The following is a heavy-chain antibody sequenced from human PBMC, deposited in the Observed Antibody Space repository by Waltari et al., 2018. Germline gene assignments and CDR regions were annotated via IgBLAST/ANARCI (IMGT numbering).Heavy chain of an antibody. J-gene: IGHJ4*02. V-gene: IGHV1-2*02. CDR3: ARSMGGYGEGDY. CDR2: INPNSGGT. D-gene: IGHD4-17*01. Sequence: QVQLVQSGAEVKKPGASVKVSCKASGYTFSGYYMHWGRQAPGQGLEWMGWINPNSGGTNYAQKFQGRVTMTRDTSISTAYMELCSLTSDDTAVYYCARSMGGYGEGDYWGQGTLVTVSS. CDR1: GYTFSGYY.